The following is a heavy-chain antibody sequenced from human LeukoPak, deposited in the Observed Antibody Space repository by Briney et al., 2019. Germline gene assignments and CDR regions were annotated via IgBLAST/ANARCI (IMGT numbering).Heavy chain of an antibody. V-gene: IGHV3-21*06. CDR3: ARDSEIEGNGDYFEN. CDR1: GFTFFSHS. J-gene: IGHJ4*02. CDR2: ISIGGGNT. Sequence: PGGSLRLSCAASGFTFFSHSFKWIRKAPGKGLEWVSSISIGGGNTKCADSVKGRFTISRDNAKNSVYLQMDNLRVEDTAVYYCARDSEIEGNGDYFENWGQGTLVTVSS. D-gene: IGHD2-21*01.